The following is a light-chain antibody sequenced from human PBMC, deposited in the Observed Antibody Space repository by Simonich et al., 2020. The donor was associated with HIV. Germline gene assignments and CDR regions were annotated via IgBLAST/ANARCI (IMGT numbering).Light chain of an antibody. J-gene: IGKJ5*01. CDR2: WAS. Sequence: DIVMTQSPDSLPVSLGERAPINCKSSQSLLSNNKNFLAWFQHKPGQPPKMLIYWASTRESGVPDRFSGSGSGTDFTLTISSLQAEDVAVYYCQQYYAAPITFGQGTRLEI. CDR1: QSLLSNNKNF. V-gene: IGKV4-1*01. CDR3: QQYYAAPIT.